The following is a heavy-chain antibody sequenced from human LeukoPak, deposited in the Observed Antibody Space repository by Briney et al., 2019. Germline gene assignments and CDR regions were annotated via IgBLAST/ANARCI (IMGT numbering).Heavy chain of an antibody. J-gene: IGHJ3*02. D-gene: IGHD4-17*01. CDR2: IYYSGST. V-gene: IGHV4-59*01. Sequence: SETLSLTCTVSGGSISSYCWSWIRQPPGKGLEWIGYIYYSGSTNYNPSLKSRVTISVDTSKNQFSLKLNSVTAADTAVYYCARVGDYGRAFDIWGQGTMVTVSS. CDR1: GGSISSYC. CDR3: ARVGDYGRAFDI.